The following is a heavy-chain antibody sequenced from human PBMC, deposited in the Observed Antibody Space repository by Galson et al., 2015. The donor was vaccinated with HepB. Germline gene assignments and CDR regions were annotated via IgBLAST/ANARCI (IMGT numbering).Heavy chain of an antibody. J-gene: IGHJ4*02. CDR1: GFTVSSNY. D-gene: IGHD2-21*02. CDR2: IYSGGST. CDR3: ARARVPCGGDCYFDY. Sequence: SLRLSCAASGFTVSSNYMSWVRQAPGKGLEWVSVIYSGGSTYYADSVKGRFTISRDNSKNTLYLQMNSLRAEDTAVYYCARARVPCGGDCYFDYWGQGTLVTVSS. V-gene: IGHV3-53*01.